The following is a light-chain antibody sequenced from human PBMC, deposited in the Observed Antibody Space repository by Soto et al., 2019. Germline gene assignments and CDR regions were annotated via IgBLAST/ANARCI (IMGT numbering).Light chain of an antibody. V-gene: IGKV1-33*01. CDR2: GAF. J-gene: IGKJ3*01. Sequence: DIQMTQSPPYLSASIGDRVTITCQASHDIGNYLNWYQHKPGKAPNLVIYGAFNLETWVPLRFSGGGSGTDFTFTISSLRPEDIATYYYQHSDHLPLFGPGTKVDF. CDR1: HDIGNY. CDR3: QHSDHLPL.